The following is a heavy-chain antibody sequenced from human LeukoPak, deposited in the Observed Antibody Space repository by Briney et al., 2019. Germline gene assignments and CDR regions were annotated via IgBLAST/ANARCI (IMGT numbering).Heavy chain of an antibody. CDR3: AKDSTVTTD. Sequence: GGSLRLSCSASGLTFSNYAMHWVRQAPGKGLEYVSDISSNGGITYYADSVKGRFTVSRDKSKNTLYLQMNSLRAEDTAVYYCAKDSTVTTDWGQGTLVTVSS. V-gene: IGHV3-64*04. CDR2: ISSNGGIT. D-gene: IGHD4-17*01. J-gene: IGHJ4*02. CDR1: GLTFSNYA.